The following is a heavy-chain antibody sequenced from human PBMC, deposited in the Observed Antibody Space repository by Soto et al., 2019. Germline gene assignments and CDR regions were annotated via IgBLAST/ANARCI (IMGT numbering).Heavy chain of an antibody. CDR1: GDTFSRYA. CDR2: IIPIFGTT. D-gene: IGHD2-21*02. J-gene: IGHJ4*02. CDR3: ARDRGGGACFDY. V-gene: IGHV1-69*18. Sequence: QVHLVQSGAEVKKPGSSVKVSCKTSGDTFSRYAITWVRQAPGQGLELMGTIIPIFGTTNYAQKFQGRVTITADEFTSTVYMELSGLRSEDTAVYYCARDRGGGACFDYWGQGTLVTVSS.